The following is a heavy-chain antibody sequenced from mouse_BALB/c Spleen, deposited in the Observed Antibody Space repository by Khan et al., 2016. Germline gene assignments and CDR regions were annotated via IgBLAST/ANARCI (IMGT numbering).Heavy chain of an antibody. V-gene: IGHV2-3*01. J-gene: IGHJ2*01. Sequence: QVQLKESGPGLVAPSQSLSITCTVSGFSLTTYAVSWVRQPPGNGLEWLGVIWGDGNTNYYSALKSRLSIRKDNSKSQVFLKLNSLQTDDTATYYWVKNPCNWDVDYFDDWGQGTTLTVSS. D-gene: IGHD4-1*01. CDR1: GFSLTTYA. CDR3: VKNPCNWDVDYFDD. CDR2: IWGDGNT.